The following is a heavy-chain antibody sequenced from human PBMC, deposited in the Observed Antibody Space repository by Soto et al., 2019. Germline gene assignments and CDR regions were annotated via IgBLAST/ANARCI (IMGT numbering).Heavy chain of an antibody. V-gene: IGHV1-2*02. CDR1: GYTFTDYY. CDR2: INPNSGGT. CDR3: ARYSTRWDFDY. D-gene: IGHD6-13*01. J-gene: IGHJ4*02. Sequence: QVQLVQSGAEVKKPGASVKVSCKDSGYTFTDYYIHWVRQAPGQGLEWMGWINPNSGGTNYAQNFQGGVTMTRDTSIDTAYMELSRLRFDDTAVYYCARYSTRWDFDYWGQGTLVTVSS.